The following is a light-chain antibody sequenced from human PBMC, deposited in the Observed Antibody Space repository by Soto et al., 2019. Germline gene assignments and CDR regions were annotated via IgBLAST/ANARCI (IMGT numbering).Light chain of an antibody. J-gene: IGLJ2*01. V-gene: IGLV3-1*01. CDR2: QDS. Sequence: SYELTQPPSVSVSPGQTASITCSGDKLGDKYACWYQQKPGQAHVLVIYQDSKRPSGIPERFSGTNSGNTVTLTSSGTQAMDEADYYWQAWDGSSYVVFGGGTKLTVL. CDR3: QAWDGSSYVV. CDR1: KLGDKY.